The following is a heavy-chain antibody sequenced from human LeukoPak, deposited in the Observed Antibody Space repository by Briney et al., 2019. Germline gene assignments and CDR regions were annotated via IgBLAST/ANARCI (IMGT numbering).Heavy chain of an antibody. CDR3: AGGRIRNYDFWSGLGPRSAHLYSDY. Sequence: SETLSLTCTVSGGSISSYYWSWIRQPPGKGLEWIGYIYYSGSTNYNPSLKSRVTISVDTSKNQFSLKLSSVTAADTAVYYCAGGRIRNYDFWSGLGPRSAHLYSDYWGQGTLVTVSS. D-gene: IGHD3-3*01. V-gene: IGHV4-59*08. CDR1: GGSISSYY. CDR2: IYYSGST. J-gene: IGHJ4*02.